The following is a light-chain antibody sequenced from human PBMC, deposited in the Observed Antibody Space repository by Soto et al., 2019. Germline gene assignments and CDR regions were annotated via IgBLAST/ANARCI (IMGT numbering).Light chain of an antibody. CDR2: GAS. Sequence: ENVLTQSPVTLSLSPGERATLSCRASQSVSNNYLAWYQQKPGQAPRLLISGASNRATGIPDRFSGSGSGTDFTLTISRLEPEDFAVYYCQQYGSSGTFGQGTKVDIK. CDR1: QSVSNNY. V-gene: IGKV3-20*01. J-gene: IGKJ1*01. CDR3: QQYGSSGT.